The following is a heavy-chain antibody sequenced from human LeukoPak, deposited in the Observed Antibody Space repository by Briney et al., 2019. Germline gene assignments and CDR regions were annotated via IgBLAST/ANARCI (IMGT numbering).Heavy chain of an antibody. CDR3: ARTILAP. Sequence: GGSLRLSCAASGFTFRNYWMGWVRQAPGEGLEWLAIIKQDGSDKYYVDSVKGRFTISRDNTKKALFLQMNSLRSEDTAIYYCARTILAPWGQGTLVIVSS. CDR2: IKQDGSDK. V-gene: IGHV3-7*05. CDR1: GFTFRNYW. J-gene: IGHJ5*02. D-gene: IGHD3-3*01.